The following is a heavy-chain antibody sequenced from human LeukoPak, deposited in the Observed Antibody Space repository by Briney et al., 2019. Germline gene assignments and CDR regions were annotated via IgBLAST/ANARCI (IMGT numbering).Heavy chain of an antibody. CDR3: ARDHAAYSSSWYDFDY. CDR1: GYTFTGYY. D-gene: IGHD6-13*01. Sequence: ASVKVSCKASGYTFTGYYMHGVRQAPGQGLEWMGWINPNSGGTNYAQKFQGRVTMTRHTSISTAYMELSRLRSDDTAVYYCARDHAAYSSSWYDFDYWGQGTLVTVSS. V-gene: IGHV1-2*02. CDR2: INPNSGGT. J-gene: IGHJ4*02.